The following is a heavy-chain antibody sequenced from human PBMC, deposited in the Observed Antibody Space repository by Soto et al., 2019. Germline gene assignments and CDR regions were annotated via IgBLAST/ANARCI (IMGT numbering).Heavy chain of an antibody. CDR2: VYQSGGT. CDR1: GGSISSGNW. D-gene: IGHD1-26*01. V-gene: IGHV4-4*02. Sequence: QVQLQESGPGLVEPSGTLSLTCAVSGGSISSGNWWSWIRQPPGKGLQWIGEVYQSGGTNYNPSLNSRVTISLDKSKNQFSLKLSSVTAAGTAVYYCARNLGGRLYGMDVWGQGTTLTVSS. J-gene: IGHJ6*02. CDR3: ARNLGGRLYGMDV.